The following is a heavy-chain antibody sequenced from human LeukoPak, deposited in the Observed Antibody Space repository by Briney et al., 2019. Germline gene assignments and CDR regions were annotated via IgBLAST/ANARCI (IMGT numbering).Heavy chain of an antibody. J-gene: IGHJ4*02. CDR3: ARPRGSDWEPFDY. D-gene: IGHD6-19*01. Sequence: ASVKVSCKASGYTFTNYDIHWVRQATGQGPEWVGWMNPKNENTAYAQKFQDRVTMTGSTSISTAYMDLSSLTSEDTAVYYCARPRGSDWEPFDYWGQGTLVTVSS. CDR1: GYTFTNYD. CDR2: MNPKNENT. V-gene: IGHV1-8*01.